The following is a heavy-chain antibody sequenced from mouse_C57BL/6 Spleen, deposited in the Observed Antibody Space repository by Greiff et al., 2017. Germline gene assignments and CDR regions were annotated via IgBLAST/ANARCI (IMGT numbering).Heavy chain of an antibody. CDR1: GYAFGSSW. V-gene: IGHV1-82*01. CDR3: ARPQYGNSPYWYFDV. Sequence: VQLQQSGPELVKPGASVKISCKASGYAFGSSWMNWVKQRPGKGLEWIGRIYPGDGDTNYNGKFKGKATLTADKSSSTAYMQLSSLTSEDSAVYCCARPQYGNSPYWYFDVWGTGTTVTVAS. J-gene: IGHJ1*03. D-gene: IGHD2-1*01. CDR2: IYPGDGDT.